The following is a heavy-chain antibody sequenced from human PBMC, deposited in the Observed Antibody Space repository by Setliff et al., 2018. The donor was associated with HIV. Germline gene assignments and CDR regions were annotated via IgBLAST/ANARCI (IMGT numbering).Heavy chain of an antibody. CDR1: GYTFTSYY. Sequence: GASVKVSCKASGYTFTSYYMHWVRQAPGQGLEWMGIINPSGGSTSYAQKFQGRVTMTRDTYTSTVYMELSSLRSEDTDVYYCARGGVRGYDSSGYLFSWVRRFHHDYYYYMDVWGKGTTVTVSS. J-gene: IGHJ6*03. CDR2: INPSGGST. CDR3: ARGGVRGYDSSGYLFSWVRRFHHDYYYYMDV. D-gene: IGHD3-22*01. V-gene: IGHV1-46*01.